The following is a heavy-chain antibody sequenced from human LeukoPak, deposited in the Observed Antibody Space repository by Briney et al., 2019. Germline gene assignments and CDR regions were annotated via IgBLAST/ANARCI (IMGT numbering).Heavy chain of an antibody. V-gene: IGHV3-21*01. CDR2: ISSSSSYI. J-gene: IGHJ3*02. Sequence: PGGSLRLSCAASGFTFSSYAMSWVRQAPGKGLEWVSSISSSSSYIYYADSVKGRFTISRDNAKNSLYLQMNSLRAEDTAVYYCASHDYGDYPDAFDIWGQGTMVTVSS. D-gene: IGHD4-17*01. CDR3: ASHDYGDYPDAFDI. CDR1: GFTFSSYA.